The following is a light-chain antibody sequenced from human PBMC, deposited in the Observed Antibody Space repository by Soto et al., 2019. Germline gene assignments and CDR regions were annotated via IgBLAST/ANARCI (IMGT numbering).Light chain of an antibody. Sequence: SQSPGTLSLSTGERATLSCRARLSVSSSYLAWYQQIPGQAPRLLIYGASSRATGIPDRFRGSGSGTDFTLTISRLEPEDFSVYYCQQYGSPPITFGQGTRLEI. CDR2: GAS. CDR3: QQYGSPPIT. V-gene: IGKV3-20*01. J-gene: IGKJ5*01. CDR1: LSVSSSY.